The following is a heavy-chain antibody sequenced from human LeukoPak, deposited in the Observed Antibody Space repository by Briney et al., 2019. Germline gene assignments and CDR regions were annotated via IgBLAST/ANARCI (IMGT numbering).Heavy chain of an antibody. Sequence: KPSQTLSLTCTVSGGSISSGIYYWSWIRQRAGKGLEWIGRIYTSGSTNYNPSLKSRVTISVDTSKNQFSLKLSSVTAADTAVYYCARDRLGYFDYWGQGTLVTVSS. CDR2: IYTSGST. CDR1: GGSISSGIYY. CDR3: ARDRLGYFDY. D-gene: IGHD3-10*01. V-gene: IGHV4-61*02. J-gene: IGHJ4*02.